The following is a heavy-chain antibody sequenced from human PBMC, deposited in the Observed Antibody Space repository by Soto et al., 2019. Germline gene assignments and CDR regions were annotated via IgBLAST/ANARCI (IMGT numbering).Heavy chain of an antibody. Sequence: KVSCKASGYTFTGHYIHWVRQAPEQGPEWMGEIGPESGATRYAQKFQGRVTMTRDMSITTVYMELNNLSPDDTAVYYCGGGRSGQIVVFYWGQGTPVTVSS. J-gene: IGHJ4*02. V-gene: IGHV1-2*02. D-gene: IGHD5-12*01. CDR1: GYTFTGHY. CDR3: GGGRSGQIVVFY. CDR2: IGPESGAT.